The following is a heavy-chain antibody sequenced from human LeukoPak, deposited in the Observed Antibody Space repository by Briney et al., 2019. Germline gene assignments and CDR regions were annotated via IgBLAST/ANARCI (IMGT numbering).Heavy chain of an antibody. CDR3: AKDRDNWKDFDS. V-gene: IGHV3-23*01. CDR1: GFTFRDYA. CDR2: INGRGDRT. D-gene: IGHD1-1*01. Sequence: GGSLRLSCAASGFTFRDYAMSWVRQAPGKGLECVSIINGRGDRTDYADSVKGRFTISRANSKNMLYLQMNSLRAEDTAVYYCAKDRDNWKDFDSWGQGTLVTVSS. J-gene: IGHJ4*02.